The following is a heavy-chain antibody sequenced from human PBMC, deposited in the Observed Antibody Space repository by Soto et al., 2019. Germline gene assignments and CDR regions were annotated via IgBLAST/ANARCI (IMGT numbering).Heavy chain of an antibody. Sequence: EVQLLESGGGLVQPGGSLRLSCAASGFTFSNYVMTWVRQAPGKGLEWVSSIDGSGGTIYYADCGEGRFTISRDNSKNTLYLQMNSLRAEDTAVYYCAKYKLGATSNLDYWGQGTLVTVSS. CDR3: AKYKLGATSNLDY. D-gene: IGHD1-26*01. V-gene: IGHV3-23*01. CDR1: GFTFSNYV. CDR2: IDGSGGTI. J-gene: IGHJ4*02.